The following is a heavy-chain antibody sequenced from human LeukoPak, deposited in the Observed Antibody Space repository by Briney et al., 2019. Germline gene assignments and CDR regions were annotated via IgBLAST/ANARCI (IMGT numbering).Heavy chain of an antibody. CDR3: AKGRNWNRNAFDI. V-gene: IGHV3-23*01. CDR2: ISGSGGTT. Sequence: GGSLRLSCAGSGFTFSSSAMTWVRQAPGKGLEWVSAISGSGGTTYYADSVKGRFTISSDNSKNTLFLQMNSLRAEDTAVYYCAKGRNWNRNAFDIWGQGTMLTVSS. D-gene: IGHD1-1*01. J-gene: IGHJ3*02. CDR1: GFTFSSSA.